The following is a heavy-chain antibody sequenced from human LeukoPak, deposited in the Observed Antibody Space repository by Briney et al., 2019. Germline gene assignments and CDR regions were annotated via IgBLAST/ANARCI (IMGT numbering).Heavy chain of an antibody. J-gene: IGHJ4*02. Sequence: GGSLRLSCAASGFTFSSYGMHWVRQAPGKGLEWVAVISYDGSNKYYADSVKGRFTISRDNSKNTLYLQMNSVRAEDTAVYYCAKDIGISPHDYWGQGTLVTVSS. V-gene: IGHV3-30*18. D-gene: IGHD2-15*01. CDR2: ISYDGSNK. CDR3: AKDIGISPHDY. CDR1: GFTFSSYG.